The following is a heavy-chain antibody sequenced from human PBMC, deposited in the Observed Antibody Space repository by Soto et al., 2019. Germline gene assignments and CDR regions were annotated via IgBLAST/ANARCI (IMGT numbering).Heavy chain of an antibody. CDR2: ISYDGSNK. Sequence: QVQLVESGGGVVQPGRSLRLSCAASGFTFSSYGMHWVRQAPGKGLEWVAVISYDGSNKYYADSVKGLLTISRDNSKNTLYLQMNSLRGEDTAVYYCAKDNGIGCDWLRVGDASDIWGQGTMVTVSS. D-gene: IGHD5-12*01. CDR1: GFTFSSYG. V-gene: IGHV3-30*18. CDR3: AKDNGIGCDWLRVGDASDI. J-gene: IGHJ3*02.